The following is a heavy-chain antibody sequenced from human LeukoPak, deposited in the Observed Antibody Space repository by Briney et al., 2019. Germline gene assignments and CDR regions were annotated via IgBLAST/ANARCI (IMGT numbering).Heavy chain of an antibody. CDR2: IYTSGST. CDR3: ARTHSSTDWFDP. D-gene: IGHD2-2*01. Sequence: SETLSLTCTVSGGSISSGSYYWSWIRQPAGKGLEWIGRIYTSGSTNCNPSLKSRVTMSLDTSKNQFSLKLNSVTAADTAVYYCARTHSSTDWFDPWGQGTLVTVSS. CDR1: GGSISSGSYY. J-gene: IGHJ5*02. V-gene: IGHV4-61*02.